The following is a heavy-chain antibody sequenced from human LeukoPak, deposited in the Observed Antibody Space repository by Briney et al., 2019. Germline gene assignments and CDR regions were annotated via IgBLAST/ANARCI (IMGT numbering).Heavy chain of an antibody. Sequence: SETLSLTCTVSGGSISSYYWSWIRQPPGKGLEWIGYIHYSGSNTYNPSLKSRVTMSVDTSNNQVSLKLSSVTAAATAVYYCARWYCSSNTCYHMDVWGKGTTVTVSS. J-gene: IGHJ6*03. D-gene: IGHD2-2*01. V-gene: IGHV4-59*01. CDR3: ARWYCSSNTCYHMDV. CDR2: IHYSGSN. CDR1: GGSISSYY.